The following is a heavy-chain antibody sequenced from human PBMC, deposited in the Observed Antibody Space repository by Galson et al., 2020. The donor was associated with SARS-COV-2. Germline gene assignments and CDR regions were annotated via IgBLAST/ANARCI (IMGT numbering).Heavy chain of an antibody. CDR1: GGSISTTSYF. V-gene: IGHV4-39*01. D-gene: IGHD4-17*01. J-gene: IGHJ2*01. Sequence: SETLSLTCTVSGGSISTTSYFWGWIRQPPGQGLEWIGTIYYSGTTYYNPSRRSRVTISVDTSTNQFSLKLNSVAAADTAVYYCARRGGTVTTQRFELWGRGTLVTVSS. CDR2: IYYSGTT. CDR3: ARRGGTVTTQRFEL.